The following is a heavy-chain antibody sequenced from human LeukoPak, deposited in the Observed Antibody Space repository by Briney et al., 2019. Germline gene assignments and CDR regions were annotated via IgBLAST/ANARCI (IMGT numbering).Heavy chain of an antibody. CDR1: GYTFSRYG. CDR3: ARESIAATIDP. J-gene: IGHJ5*02. CDR2: LWYDGCNK. V-gene: IGHV3-33*01. D-gene: IGHD6-6*01. Sequence: GGSLRLSCAASGYTFSRYGMQWVRQAPGKGLEWGAVLWYDGCNKHYADSVKGRFTIPRENSKNTLYLQMNSLRAEDTAVYYWARESIAATIDPWGQGTLVTVSS.